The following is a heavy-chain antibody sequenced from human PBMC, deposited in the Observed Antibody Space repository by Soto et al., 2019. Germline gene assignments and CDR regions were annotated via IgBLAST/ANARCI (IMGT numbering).Heavy chain of an antibody. CDR3: ARPAFYGSGSYWWFDP. Sequence: GESLKISCKGSGCSFTSYWIGWVRQMPGKGLEWMGIIYPGDSDTRYSPSFQGQVTISADKSISTAYLQWSSLKASDTAMYYCARPAFYGSGSYWWFDPWGQGTLVTVSS. J-gene: IGHJ5*02. D-gene: IGHD3-10*01. CDR1: GCSFTSYW. CDR2: IYPGDSDT. V-gene: IGHV5-51*01.